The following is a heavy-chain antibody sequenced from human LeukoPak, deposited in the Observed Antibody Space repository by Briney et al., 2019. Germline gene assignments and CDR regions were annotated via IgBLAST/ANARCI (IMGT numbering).Heavy chain of an antibody. D-gene: IGHD2-2*01. CDR3: ARDGGYCSSTSCYFDY. V-gene: IGHV1-69*13. CDR1: GGTFSSYA. CDR2: IIPIFGTA. Sequence: ASVKVSCKASGGTFSSYAISWVRQAPGQGLEWMGGIIPIFGTANYAQKFQGRVTITADESTSTAYMELSSLRSEDTAVYYCARDGGYCSSTSCYFDYWGRGTLVTVSS. J-gene: IGHJ4*02.